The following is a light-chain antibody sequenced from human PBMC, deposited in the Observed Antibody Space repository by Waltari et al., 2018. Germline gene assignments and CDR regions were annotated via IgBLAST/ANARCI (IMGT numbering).Light chain of an antibody. CDR2: GAS. Sequence: ELVLTQSPGTLSLSPGERATLSCRASQSVSRSYLAWDQQKPGQAPRLLIYGASSRATGIPDRFSGSGSGTDFTLTISRLEPEDFAVYYCQQYGSSPWTFGQGTKVEIK. J-gene: IGKJ1*01. V-gene: IGKV3-20*01. CDR1: QSVSRSY. CDR3: QQYGSSPWT.